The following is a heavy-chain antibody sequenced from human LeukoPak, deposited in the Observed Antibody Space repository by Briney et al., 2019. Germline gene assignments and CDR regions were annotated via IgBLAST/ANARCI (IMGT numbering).Heavy chain of an antibody. J-gene: IGHJ4*02. Sequence: SETLSLTCTVSGGSISSGGYYWSWIRQHPGMGLEWIGYIYYSGSTYYNPSLKSRGTISVDTSKNQFSLKLSSVTAADTAVYYCANLYNSGSYFGYWGQGTLVTVSS. CDR1: GGSISSGGYY. CDR3: ANLYNSGSYFGY. CDR2: IYYSGST. D-gene: IGHD3-10*01. V-gene: IGHV4-31*03.